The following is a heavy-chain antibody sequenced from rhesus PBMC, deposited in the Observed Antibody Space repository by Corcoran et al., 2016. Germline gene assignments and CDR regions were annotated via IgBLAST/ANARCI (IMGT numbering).Heavy chain of an antibody. J-gene: IGHJ4*01. Sequence: QVQLQESGPGLVKPSETLPLTCAVSGASISSNYWSWIRQAPGQGLEWIGRIYGSGGSTDYHPSLKSRVTISIDTSKNQFSLKLSSVTAADTAVYYCARGTYYYSGSYYYVYYFDYWGQGVLVTVSS. V-gene: IGHV4S2*01. CDR2: IYGSGGST. CDR1: GASISSNY. D-gene: IGHD3-16*01. CDR3: ARGTYYYSGSYYYVYYFDY.